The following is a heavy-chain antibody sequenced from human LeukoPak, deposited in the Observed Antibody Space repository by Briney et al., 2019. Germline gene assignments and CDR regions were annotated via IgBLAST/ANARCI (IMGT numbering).Heavy chain of an antibody. Sequence: SVKVSCKASGGTFSSYAISWVRQAPGQGLEWMGGIIPIFGTANYAQKFQGRVTITADESTSTAYMELSSLRSEDTAVYYCARGYDSSGQPFDYWGQGTLVTVSS. CDR1: GGTFSSYA. CDR3: ARGYDSSGQPFDY. D-gene: IGHD3-22*01. CDR2: IIPIFGTA. V-gene: IGHV1-69*13. J-gene: IGHJ4*02.